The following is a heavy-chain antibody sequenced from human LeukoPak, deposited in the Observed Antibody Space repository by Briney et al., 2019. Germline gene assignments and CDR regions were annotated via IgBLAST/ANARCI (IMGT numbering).Heavy chain of an antibody. CDR1: GFTFSNYA. CDR2: VWKDGINK. Sequence: GGSLRLSCAASGFTFSNYAIHWGRQGPGKGLEWVAVVWKDGINKYYSDSVKGRFTISRDNSKNTVYLQMNSLRAEDTAVYYCARDSRGWYFDYWGQGTLVTVSS. V-gene: IGHV3-33*01. J-gene: IGHJ4*02. D-gene: IGHD5-24*01. CDR3: ARDSRGWYFDY.